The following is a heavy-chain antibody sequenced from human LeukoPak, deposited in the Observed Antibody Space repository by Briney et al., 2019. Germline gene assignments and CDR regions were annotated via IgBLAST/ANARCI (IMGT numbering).Heavy chain of an antibody. Sequence: GGSLRLSCAASGFTFSSYGMHWVRQAPGKGLEWVGAISYDGSSKSYADSVKGRFTISRDNSKSTLFLQMNTLRAEDTAVYYCARTPRIAAAANDYWGQGTLVTVSS. D-gene: IGHD6-13*01. CDR2: ISYDGSSK. CDR1: GFTFSSYG. V-gene: IGHV3-30*03. CDR3: ARTPRIAAAANDY. J-gene: IGHJ4*02.